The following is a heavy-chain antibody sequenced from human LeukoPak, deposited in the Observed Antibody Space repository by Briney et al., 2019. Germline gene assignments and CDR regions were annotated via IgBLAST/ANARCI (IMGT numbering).Heavy chain of an antibody. V-gene: IGHV3-72*01. J-gene: IGHJ6*02. CDR3: ALWSYYYYGLDV. D-gene: IGHD5-18*01. Sequence: TGGSLRLSCAASGFTFSDRDMDWVRQAPGKGLEWVGRSRNKAKSNTTEYAASVKGRFTISRDNSNNSVWLQMNSLKTEDTAVYYCALWSYYYYGLDVWGQGTTVTVSS. CDR2: SRNKAKSNTT. CDR1: GFTFSDRD.